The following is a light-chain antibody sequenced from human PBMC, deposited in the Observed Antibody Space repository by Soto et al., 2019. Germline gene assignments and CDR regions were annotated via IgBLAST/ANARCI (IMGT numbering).Light chain of an antibody. CDR3: SSYTSRSFYV. J-gene: IGLJ1*01. CDR1: SSDVGGYNY. Sequence: QSALTQPASVSGSPGQSITISCTGTSSDVGGYNYVSWYQHHPGKAPKLLIYNVSFRPSGISNRFSGSKSANTASLTISGLQAEDEADYFCSSYTSRSFYVFGTGTKLTVL. V-gene: IGLV2-14*03. CDR2: NVS.